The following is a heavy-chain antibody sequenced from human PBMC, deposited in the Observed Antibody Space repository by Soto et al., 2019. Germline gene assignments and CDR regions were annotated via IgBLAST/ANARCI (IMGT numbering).Heavy chain of an antibody. Sequence: SETLSLTCAVSGGSISSGGYSWSWIRQPPGKGLEWIGYIYHSGSTYYNPSLKSRVTISVDRSKNQFSLKLSSVTAADTAVYYCARSKRGLLYYFDYWGQGTLVTVSS. V-gene: IGHV4-30-2*01. J-gene: IGHJ4*02. D-gene: IGHD5-18*01. CDR2: IYHSGST. CDR1: GGSISSGGYS. CDR3: ARSKRGLLYYFDY.